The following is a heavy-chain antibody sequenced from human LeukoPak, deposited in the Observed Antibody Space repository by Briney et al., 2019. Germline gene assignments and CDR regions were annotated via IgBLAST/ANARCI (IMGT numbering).Heavy chain of an antibody. J-gene: IGHJ4*02. V-gene: IGHV3-74*01. CDR2: INSDGSST. CDR1: GFTFRSYA. CDR3: ARVRSGLRYQDYYFDY. D-gene: IGHD5-12*01. Sequence: PGGSLRLSCAASGFTFRSYAMSWVRQAPGKGLVWVSRINSDGSSTSYADSVRGRFTISRDNAKNTLYLQMNSLRAEDTAVCYCARVRSGLRYQDYYFDYWGQGTLVTVSS.